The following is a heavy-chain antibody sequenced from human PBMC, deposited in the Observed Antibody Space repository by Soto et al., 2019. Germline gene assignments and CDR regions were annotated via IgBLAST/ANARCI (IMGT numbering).Heavy chain of an antibody. CDR3: ARAGGVYCTRTSCYSFFDS. D-gene: IGHD2-2*01. Sequence: GGSLRLSCAASGFLFSNYGMHWVRQVPGKGLVWVSRINSDESITNYADSVKGRFTISRDNAKNTLYLQMSSLRAEDTAVYYCARAGGVYCTRTSCYSFFDSWGPGILVTVSS. CDR2: INSDESIT. V-gene: IGHV3-74*01. J-gene: IGHJ4*02. CDR1: GFLFSNYG.